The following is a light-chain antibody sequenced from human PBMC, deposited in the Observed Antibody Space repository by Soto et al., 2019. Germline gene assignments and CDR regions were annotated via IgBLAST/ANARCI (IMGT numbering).Light chain of an antibody. Sequence: EIVLTQSPATLSLSPGERATLSCSASQSVGSYLAWYQQKPGQAPRLLIYDASNRATGIPVRFSGSGSGTDFTLTIGSLEPEDFALYYCQQRSDWPPVYSFGQGTKLEIK. CDR1: QSVGSY. CDR2: DAS. J-gene: IGKJ2*01. CDR3: QQRSDWPPVYS. V-gene: IGKV3-11*01.